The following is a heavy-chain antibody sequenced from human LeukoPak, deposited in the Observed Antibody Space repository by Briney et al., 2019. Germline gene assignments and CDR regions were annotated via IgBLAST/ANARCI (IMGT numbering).Heavy chain of an antibody. CDR1: GFTFSSYW. CDR3: ARDGLNDYGDYGVDY. CDR2: INSDGSST. Sequence: QPGGSLRLSCAASGFTFSSYWMHWVRQAPGKGLVWVSRINSDGSSTSYADSVKGRFTISRDNAKNTLYLQMNSLRAEDTAVYYCARDGLNDYGDYGVDYWGQGTLVTVSS. J-gene: IGHJ4*02. D-gene: IGHD4-17*01. V-gene: IGHV3-74*01.